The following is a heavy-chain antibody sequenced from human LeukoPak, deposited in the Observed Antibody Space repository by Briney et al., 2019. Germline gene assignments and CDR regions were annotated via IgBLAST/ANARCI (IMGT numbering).Heavy chain of an antibody. CDR2: ISYDGRYQ. V-gene: IGHV3-30*04. CDR3: ARMMTDFDGSGHDIKRCAFDI. Sequence: PGGSLRLSRAASGFTFNRYRLHWVRPAPGRGLEWVAVISYDGRYQFFADSVMGRFTVSRDNSKNTLSLQMNSLRAKDTAVYHCARMMTDFDGSGHDIKRCAFDIWGQGTMVTVS. J-gene: IGHJ3*02. D-gene: IGHD5-12*01. CDR1: GFTFNRYR.